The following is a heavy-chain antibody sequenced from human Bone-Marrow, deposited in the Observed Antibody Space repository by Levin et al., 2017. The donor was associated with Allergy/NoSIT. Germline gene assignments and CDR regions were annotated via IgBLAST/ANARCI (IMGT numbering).Heavy chain of an antibody. D-gene: IGHD4-17*01. CDR1: GFTFSNAW. Sequence: PGGSLRLSCAASGFTFSNAWMSWVRQAPGKGLEWVGRIKSKTDGGTTDYAAPVKGRFTISRDDSKNTVYLQMNSLKTEDTAVYYCTTDILLYYADYVGGDQWGQGTLVTVSS. CDR2: IKSKTDGGTT. V-gene: IGHV3-15*01. CDR3: TTDILLYYADYVGGDQ. J-gene: IGHJ4*02.